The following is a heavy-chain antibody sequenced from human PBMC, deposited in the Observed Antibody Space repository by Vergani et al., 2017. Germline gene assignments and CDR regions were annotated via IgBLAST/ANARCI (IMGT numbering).Heavy chain of an antibody. CDR2: IYPGDSDT. Sequence: EVQLVQSGAEVNKPGESLKISCKGSEYSFTSYWIGWVRQMPGKGLEWMGIIYPGDSDTRYSPSFQGQVTISADKSISTAYLPWSSLKASDTAMYYCARRHASRYSSGWYWFDPWGQGTLVTVSS. CDR1: EYSFTSYW. CDR3: ARRHASRYSSGWYWFDP. V-gene: IGHV5-51*01. D-gene: IGHD6-19*01. J-gene: IGHJ5*02.